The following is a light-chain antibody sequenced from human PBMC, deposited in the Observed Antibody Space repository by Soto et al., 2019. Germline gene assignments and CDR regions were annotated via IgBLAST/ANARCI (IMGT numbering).Light chain of an antibody. J-gene: IGLJ3*02. CDR2: EFI. CDR1: SSDIGGYNY. CDR3: SSYTVSSTWV. V-gene: IGLV2-14*01. Sequence: QSVLTQPASVSGAPGQSITISCTGTSSDIGGYNYVSWFQQHPGKAPKLILYEFIHRPSGVSNRFSGSKSGNTASLTISGVQAEDEADYYCSSYTVSSTWVFGGGTKLTVL.